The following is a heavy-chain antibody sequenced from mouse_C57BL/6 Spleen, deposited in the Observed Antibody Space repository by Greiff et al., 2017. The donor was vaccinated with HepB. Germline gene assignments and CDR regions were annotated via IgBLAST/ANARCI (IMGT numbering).Heavy chain of an antibody. V-gene: IGHV5-6*01. D-gene: IGHD4-1*01. CDR3: ARHGTFGTLDYFDY. CDR2: ISSGGSYT. J-gene: IGHJ2*01. Sequence: EVQLVESGGDLVKPGGSLKLSCAASGFTFSSYGMSWVRQTPDKRLEWVATISSGGSYTYYPDSVKGRFTISRDNAKNTLYLQMSSLKSEDTAMYYCARHGTFGTLDYFDYWGQGTTLTVSS. CDR1: GFTFSSYG.